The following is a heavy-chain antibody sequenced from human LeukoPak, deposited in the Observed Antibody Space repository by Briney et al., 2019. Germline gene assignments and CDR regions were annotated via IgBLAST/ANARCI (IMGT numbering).Heavy chain of an antibody. V-gene: IGHV5-51*01. CDR3: ARHYGGGYCSGGSCYSSFDY. CDR2: IYASDSDT. J-gene: IGHJ4*02. CDR1: GFSFSNYW. D-gene: IGHD2-15*01. Sequence: GESLKISCKGSGFSFSNYWIGCGRQIPGEGLECMWVIYASDSDTRYSPSFQGQVTISADKSISTAYLQWSSLKASDTAMYYCARHYGGGYCSGGSCYSSFDYWGQGTLVTVSS.